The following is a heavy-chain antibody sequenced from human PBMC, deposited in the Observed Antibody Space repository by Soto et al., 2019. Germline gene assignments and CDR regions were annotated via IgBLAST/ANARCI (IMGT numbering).Heavy chain of an antibody. J-gene: IGHJ5*02. CDR2: VYLSGST. V-gene: IGHV4-34*01. CDR1: GGSFRGYY. D-gene: IGHD6-6*01. CDR3: ARGLRSSSSREGPSWFDP. Sequence: QVQLQQWGAGLLKPSETLSLTCAVYGGSFRGYYWSWIRQPPGKGLEWIGEVYLSGSTNYNPSLKRRVTISVDTSKNQFALNLSSVTAADTAVDYCARGLRSSSSREGPSWFDPWGQGTLVTVSS.